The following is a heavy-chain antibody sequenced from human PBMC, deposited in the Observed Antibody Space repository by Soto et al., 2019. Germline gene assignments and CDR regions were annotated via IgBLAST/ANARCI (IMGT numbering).Heavy chain of an antibody. CDR1: GFTFSSYG. CDR2: IWYDGSNK. CDR3: ARGGLWFGDHIGAFDI. V-gene: IGHV3-33*01. Sequence: PVGSLRLSCAASGFTFSSYGMHWVRQAPGKGLEWVAVIWYDGSNKYYADSVKGRFTISRDNSKNTLYLQMNSLRAEDTAVYYCARGGLWFGDHIGAFDIWGQGTRVTVSS. J-gene: IGHJ3*02. D-gene: IGHD3-10*01.